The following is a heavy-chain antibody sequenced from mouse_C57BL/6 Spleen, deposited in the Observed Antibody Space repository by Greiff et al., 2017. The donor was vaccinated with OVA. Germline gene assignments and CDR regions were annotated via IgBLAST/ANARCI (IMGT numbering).Heavy chain of an antibody. J-gene: IGHJ2*01. V-gene: IGHV5-4*01. CDR1: GFTFSSYA. Sequence: EVKVVESGGGLVKPGGSLKLSCAASGFTFSSYAMSWVRQTPEKRLEWVATISDGGSYTYYPDNVKGRFTISRDNAKNNLYLQMSHLKSEDTAMYYCARDDDYDGSYFDYWGQGTTLTVSS. CDR3: ARDDDYDGSYFDY. D-gene: IGHD2-4*01. CDR2: ISDGGSYT.